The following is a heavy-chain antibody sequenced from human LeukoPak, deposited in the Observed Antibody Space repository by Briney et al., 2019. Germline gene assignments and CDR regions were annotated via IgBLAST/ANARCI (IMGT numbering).Heavy chain of an antibody. CDR2: MNPNSGNT. D-gene: IGHD5-18*01. V-gene: IGHV1-8*01. CDR3: ARGRIQLWLRWTNNNWFDP. J-gene: IGHJ5*02. CDR1: RYTFTSYD. Sequence: ASVKVSCKASRYTFTSYDINWVRQATGQGLEWMGWMNPNSGNTGYAQKFQGRVTVTRNTSISTAYMELSSLRSEDTAVYYCARGRIQLWLRWTNNNWFDPWGQGTLVTVSS.